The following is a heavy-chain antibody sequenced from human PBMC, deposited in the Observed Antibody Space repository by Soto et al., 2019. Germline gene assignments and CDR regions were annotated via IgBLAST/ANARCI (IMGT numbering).Heavy chain of an antibody. J-gene: IGHJ6*02. CDR1: GDSISSYY. Sequence: SETLSLTCTVSGDSISSYYWSWIRQPPGKGLEWIGYIYYSGSTNYNPSLKSRVTVSVDTSKNQFSLKLSSVTAADTAVYFCARGPGWEPGLSTFYAMGVWGQGTTVTVSS. V-gene: IGHV4-59*01. CDR3: ARGPGWEPGLSTFYAMGV. D-gene: IGHD1-26*01. CDR2: IYYSGST.